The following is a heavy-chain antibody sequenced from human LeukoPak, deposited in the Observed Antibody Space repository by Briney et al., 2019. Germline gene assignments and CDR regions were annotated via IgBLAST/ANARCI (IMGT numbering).Heavy chain of an antibody. CDR3: AKDTSRLYYYYGMDV. CDR1: GFTFSTYA. D-gene: IGHD2-2*01. J-gene: IGHJ6*02. Sequence: GGSLRLSCAASGFTFSTYAMHWVRQVPGKGLEWVAVISYDGSNKYYADSVKGRFTISRDNSKNTLYLQMNSLRAEDTAVYYCAKDTSRLYYYYGMDVWGQGTTVTVSS. CDR2: ISYDGSNK. V-gene: IGHV3-30-3*01.